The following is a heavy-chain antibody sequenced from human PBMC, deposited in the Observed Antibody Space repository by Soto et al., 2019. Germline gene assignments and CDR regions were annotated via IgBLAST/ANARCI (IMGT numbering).Heavy chain of an antibody. CDR1: RYTFTSHG. J-gene: IGHJ3*02. D-gene: IGHD2-15*01. V-gene: IGHV1-18*01. CDR3: ARLLTEVATFREDAFDI. Sequence: QVELMQSGGEVKRPGASVKVSCKSSRYTFTSHGISWVRQAPGQGLEWMGWISTFNGKTDSAQKFQGRITMTADTRTKKAYMELSNLRSDDTAVYYCARLLTEVATFREDAFDIWGQVTKVTVSS. CDR2: ISTFNGKT.